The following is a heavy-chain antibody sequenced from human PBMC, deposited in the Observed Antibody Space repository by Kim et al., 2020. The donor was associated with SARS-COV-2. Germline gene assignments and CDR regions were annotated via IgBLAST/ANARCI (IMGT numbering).Heavy chain of an antibody. CDR1: GGSISSGGYY. V-gene: IGHV4-31*01. Sequence: SETLSLTCTVSGGSISSGGYYWSWIRQHPGKGLEWIGYIYYSGSTYYNPSLKSLVTISVDTSKNQFSLKLSSVTAADTAVYYCARGGRDGYNYLNWFDPWGQGALVTVSS. J-gene: IGHJ5*02. CDR2: IYYSGST. CDR3: ARGGRDGYNYLNWFDP. D-gene: IGHD5-12*01.